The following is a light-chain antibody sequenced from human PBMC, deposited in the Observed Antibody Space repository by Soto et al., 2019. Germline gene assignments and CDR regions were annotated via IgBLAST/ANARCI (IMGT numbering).Light chain of an antibody. CDR1: SSDVGGYNY. J-gene: IGLJ1*01. Sequence: QSALAQPRSVSGSPGQSVTISCTGTSSDVGGYNYISWYQHHPGKAPKVMIYDVSKRPSGVPDRFSGSKSGTTASLTISGLQAEDEADYHCCSYAGSYTFVFGVGTKVTVL. V-gene: IGLV2-11*01. CDR2: DVS. CDR3: CSYAGSYTFV.